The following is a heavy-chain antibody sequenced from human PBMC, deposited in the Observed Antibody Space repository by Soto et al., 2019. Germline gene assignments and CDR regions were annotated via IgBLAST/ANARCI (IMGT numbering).Heavy chain of an antibody. CDR2: IYYSGST. V-gene: IGHV4-59*01. CDR3: ARELISAAGTPFYYYYGMDV. D-gene: IGHD6-13*01. CDR1: GGSISNYY. Sequence: ASETLSLTCTVSGGSISNYYWSWIRQPPGKGLEWIGYIYYSGSTNYNPSLKSRVTISVDTSKNQFSLKLSSVTAADTAVYYCARELISAAGTPFYYYYGMDVWGQGTTVTVS. J-gene: IGHJ6*02.